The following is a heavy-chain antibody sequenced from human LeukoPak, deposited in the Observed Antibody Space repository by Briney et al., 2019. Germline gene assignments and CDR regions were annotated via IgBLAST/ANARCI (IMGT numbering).Heavy chain of an antibody. CDR1: GFTFSSYW. D-gene: IGHD3-9*01. J-gene: IGHJ4*02. Sequence: PGGSLRLSCAASGFTFSSYWMSWVRQAPGKGLEWVANIKEDGSEKYYVDSVKGRFSISRDNAKNSLYLQMNSLGAEDTAVYYCARDGNILTGYYADYWGQGTLVTVST. V-gene: IGHV3-7*01. CDR3: ARDGNILTGYYADY. CDR2: IKEDGSEK.